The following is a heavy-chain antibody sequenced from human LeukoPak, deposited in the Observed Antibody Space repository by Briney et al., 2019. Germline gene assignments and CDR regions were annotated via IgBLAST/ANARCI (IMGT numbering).Heavy chain of an antibody. V-gene: IGHV4-34*01. CDR1: GGSLNGHY. J-gene: IGHJ6*02. CDR3: ARESGDYYYYYGMDV. CDR2: GSESGGT. Sequence: PSETLSLTCAVYGGSLNGHYWSWIRQPPGKGLEWIGEGSESGGTKFNPSLKSRVTISADTSKNQFSLKVKSVTAADTAVYYCARESGDYYYYYGMDVWGQGTTVTVSS. D-gene: IGHD3-10*01.